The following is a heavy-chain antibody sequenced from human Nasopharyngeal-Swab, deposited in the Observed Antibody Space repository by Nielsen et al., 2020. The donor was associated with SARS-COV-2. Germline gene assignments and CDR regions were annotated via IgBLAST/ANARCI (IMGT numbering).Heavy chain of an antibody. J-gene: IGHJ4*02. CDR3: AKDREATYYYGSGSFDY. V-gene: IGHV3-23*01. CDR2: ISGSGGST. CDR1: GFTFSSHA. Sequence: GGFLRLSCAASGFTFSSHAMGWVRQAPGKGLEWVSAISGSGGSTYYADSVKGRFTISRDNSKNTLYLQMNSLRAEDTAVYYCAKDREATYYYGSGSFDYWGQGTLVTVSS. D-gene: IGHD3-10*01.